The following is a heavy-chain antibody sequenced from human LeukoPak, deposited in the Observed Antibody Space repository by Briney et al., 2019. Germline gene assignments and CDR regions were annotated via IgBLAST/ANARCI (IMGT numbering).Heavy chain of an antibody. CDR2: IKHDGSEE. CDR1: GITFSSLW. V-gene: IGHV3-7*01. D-gene: IGHD1-26*01. J-gene: IGHJ4*02. Sequence: PGGSLRLSCAASGITFSSLWMSWFRQAPGKGLEWVADIKHDGSEEHYVASVKGRFTISRDNAKLYLQMNSLRAEDTAVYYCARDGRQWELLVSFDYWGQGTLVTVSS. CDR3: ARDGRQWELLVSFDY.